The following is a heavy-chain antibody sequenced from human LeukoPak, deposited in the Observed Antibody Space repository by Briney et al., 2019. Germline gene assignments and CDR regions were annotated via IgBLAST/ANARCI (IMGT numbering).Heavy chain of an antibody. CDR1: GGSISSYY. CDR2: IYYSGST. D-gene: IGHD2-2*01. J-gene: IGHJ5*02. V-gene: IGHV4-59*01. Sequence: PSETLSLTCTVSGGSISSYYWSWIRQTPGKGLEWIGYIYYSGSTNYNPSLKSRVTISVDTSKNEFSLKLSSVTAADTAVYYCARSRGTSPIMAFDPWGQGTLVTVSS. CDR3: ARSRGTSPIMAFDP.